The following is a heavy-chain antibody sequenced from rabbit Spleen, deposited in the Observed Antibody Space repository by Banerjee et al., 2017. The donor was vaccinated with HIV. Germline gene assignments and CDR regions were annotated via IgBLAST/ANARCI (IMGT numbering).Heavy chain of an antibody. J-gene: IGHJ3*01. V-gene: IGHV1S40*01. CDR1: GFSFSSSDY. Sequence: QSLEESGGDLVKPGASLTLTCTASGFSFSSSDYMCWVRQAPGKGLEWIGIIYPITETTYYATWVNGRFTISSHDAQNTLYLQLSSLTVADTATYFCVRARPYPFVLWGQGTLVTVS. CDR2: IYPITETT. CDR3: VRARPYPFVL. D-gene: IGHD1-1*01.